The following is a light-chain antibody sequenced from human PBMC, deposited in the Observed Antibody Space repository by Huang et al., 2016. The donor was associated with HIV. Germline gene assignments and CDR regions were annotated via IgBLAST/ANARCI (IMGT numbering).Light chain of an antibody. CDR2: GAS. J-gene: IGKJ4*01. CDR1: QSIGTN. CDR3: QHYSNWPPLT. V-gene: IGKV3-15*01. Sequence: IILTQSPATLSVSPGEGATLSCRASQSIGTNLAWYQQGPGQAPRLLVYGASTRATGVPVRFSVSGSGTQFNLTLSSLQSEDFATYYCQHYSNWPPLTFGGGTKVDI.